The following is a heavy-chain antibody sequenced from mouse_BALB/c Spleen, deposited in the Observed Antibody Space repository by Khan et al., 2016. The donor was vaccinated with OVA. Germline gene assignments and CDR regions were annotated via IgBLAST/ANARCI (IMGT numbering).Heavy chain of an antibody. J-gene: IGHJ2*01. V-gene: IGHV1-7*01. CDR1: GYTFTSYW. Sequence: QIPLVQSGAELAKPGASVKMSCKASGYTFTSYWMHWVKQRPGQGLEWIGYINPTSGYPDYNEKFKDTATLSADKSSSTAYMQLSSLTSEDSAVYCCTRDRIDYWGQGTTLTVAS. CDR3: TRDRIDY. CDR2: INPTSGYP.